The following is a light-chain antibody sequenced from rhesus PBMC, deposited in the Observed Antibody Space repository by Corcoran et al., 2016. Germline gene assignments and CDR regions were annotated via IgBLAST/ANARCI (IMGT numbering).Light chain of an antibody. CDR2: AAS. CDR1: QGINKE. CDR3: LQDYTTPYS. J-gene: IGKJ2*01. Sequence: DIQMTQSPSSLSASVGDRVTVPCRASQGINKELSWYQQKPGKVPTLLIYAASSLESGVSSRFSGSGSGTDFTLTINSLQPEDVATYYCLQDYTTPYSFGQGTKVEIK. V-gene: IGKV1-94*01.